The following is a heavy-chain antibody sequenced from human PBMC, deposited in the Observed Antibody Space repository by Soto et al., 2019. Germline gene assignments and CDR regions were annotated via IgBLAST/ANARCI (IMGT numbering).Heavy chain of an antibody. CDR1: AFTFNNFP. J-gene: IGHJ6*02. CDR3: AREKCSSTSCNHGMDV. CDR2: ITTTSTYK. Sequence: GGSLRLSCVASAFTFNNFPMHWVRQAPGKGLQWLASITTTSTYKYYADSVKGRFSISRDNAKNSLYLELTNLRSEDTAVYYCAREKCSSTSCNHGMDVWGLGTTVTV. V-gene: IGHV3-21*01. D-gene: IGHD2-2*01.